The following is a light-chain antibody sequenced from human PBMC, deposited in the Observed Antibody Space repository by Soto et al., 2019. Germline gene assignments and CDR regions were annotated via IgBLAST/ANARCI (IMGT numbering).Light chain of an antibody. Sequence: EIVMTQSPATLSVSPGERATLSCRASQSVSSNLAWYQQKPGQAPRLLIYGASTRATDIPARFSGSGSGTEFTLTISSLQSEDFAVYYCQQYNNWPLWTFGQGTKVEIK. CDR1: QSVSSN. CDR3: QQYNNWPLWT. CDR2: GAS. J-gene: IGKJ1*01. V-gene: IGKV3-15*01.